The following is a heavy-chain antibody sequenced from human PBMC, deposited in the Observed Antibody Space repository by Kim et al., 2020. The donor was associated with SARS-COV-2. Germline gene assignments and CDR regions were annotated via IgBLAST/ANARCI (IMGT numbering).Heavy chain of an antibody. CDR2: IASSSAYI. J-gene: IGHJ5*02. CDR3: VRPTNRLFDL. Sequence: GGSLRLYCAASGFSFSSYDMNWVRQAPGKGLEWISCIASSSAYIFYADSVKGRFTISRDNSENSLYLQMNSLSPDDTAEYYCVRPTNRLFDLWAQGALVT. D-gene: IGHD3-16*01. V-gene: IGHV3-21*01. CDR1: GFSFSSYD.